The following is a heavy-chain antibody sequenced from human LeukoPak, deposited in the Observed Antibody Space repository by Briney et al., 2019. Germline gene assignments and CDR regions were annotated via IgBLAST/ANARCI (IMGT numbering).Heavy chain of an antibody. CDR2: ISAYTGDT. CDR3: ARDQTLYCSSTSCNPAD. J-gene: IGHJ4*02. V-gene: IGHV1-18*01. CDR1: GYSFGSFG. D-gene: IGHD2-2*01. Sequence: ASVKVSCKASGYSFGSFGYYWFRQAPGQGLEWMGWISAYTGDTNYTQKLHGRLILTTDTSTSTAYMELRSLRSDDTAVYYCARDQTLYCSSTSCNPADWGQGTLVTVSS.